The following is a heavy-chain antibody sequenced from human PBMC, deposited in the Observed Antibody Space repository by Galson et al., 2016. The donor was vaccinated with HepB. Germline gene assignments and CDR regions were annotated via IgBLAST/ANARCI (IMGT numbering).Heavy chain of an antibody. D-gene: IGHD3-10*01. Sequence: SVKVSCKASGYTFSGHGIAWVRQAPGQGLEWMGYIRPYNGNTDYAQNFQGRITMTTDASTSTAYMEVRSLRSDDTAVYYWARSGIIRVNWFDPWGQGTLVIVSS. J-gene: IGHJ5*02. V-gene: IGHV1-18*01. CDR3: ARSGIIRVNWFDP. CDR2: IRPYNGNT. CDR1: GYTFSGHG.